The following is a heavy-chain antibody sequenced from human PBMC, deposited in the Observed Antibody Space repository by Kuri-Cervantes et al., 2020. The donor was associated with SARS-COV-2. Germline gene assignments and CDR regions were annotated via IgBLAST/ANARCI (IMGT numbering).Heavy chain of an antibody. CDR2: ISYDGSNK. J-gene: IGHJ3*02. V-gene: IGHV3-30*04. Sequence: YCAASGFTFSSYAMHLVRQAPGKGLEWVAVISYDGSNKYYADSVKGRFTISRDNSKNTLYLQMNSLRAEDTAVYYCARDPDGYIPNDAFDIWGQGTMVTVSS. CDR3: ARDPDGYIPNDAFDI. CDR1: GFTFSSYA. D-gene: IGHD5-24*01.